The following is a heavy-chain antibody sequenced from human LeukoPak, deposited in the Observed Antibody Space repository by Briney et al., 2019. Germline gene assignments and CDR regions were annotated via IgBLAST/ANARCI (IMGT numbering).Heavy chain of an antibody. Sequence: SETLSLTCIVSGGSISSNNYYWGWIRQPPGKGLEWIGSIYYSGGTYYHPSLKSRVTISVDTSKNQFSLKLSSVTAADTAVYYCAGRFLEWLLDYWGQGTLVTVSS. V-gene: IGHV4-39*01. CDR2: IYYSGGT. CDR3: AGRFLEWLLDY. CDR1: GGSISSNNYY. D-gene: IGHD3-3*01. J-gene: IGHJ4*02.